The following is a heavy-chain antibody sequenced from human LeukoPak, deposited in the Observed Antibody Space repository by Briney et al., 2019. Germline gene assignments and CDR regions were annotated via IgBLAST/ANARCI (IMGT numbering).Heavy chain of an antibody. CDR2: ISGSGGST. Sequence: PGGSLRLSCAASGFTFSSYAMSWVRQAPGKGLEWVSAISGSGGSTYYADSVKGRFTISRDNSKNTLYLQMNSLRAEDTAVYYCARDACGGSCYLPEHDAFDIWGQGTMVTVSS. J-gene: IGHJ3*02. CDR3: ARDACGGSCYLPEHDAFDI. CDR1: GFTFSSYA. V-gene: IGHV3-23*01. D-gene: IGHD2-15*01.